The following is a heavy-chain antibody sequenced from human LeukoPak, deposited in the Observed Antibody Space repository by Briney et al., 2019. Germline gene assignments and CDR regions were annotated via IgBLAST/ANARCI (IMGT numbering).Heavy chain of an antibody. CDR1: GFTFSGSA. CDR2: IRSKANSYAT. CDR3: TRPIGSSGWSDTAVDI. Sequence: PGGSLRLSCAASGFTFSGSAMHWVRQASGKGLEWVGRIRSKANSYATAYAASVKGRFTISRDDSKNTAYLQMNSLKTEDTAVYYCTRPIGSSGWSDTAVDIWGQGTMVTVSS. J-gene: IGHJ3*02. D-gene: IGHD6-19*01. V-gene: IGHV3-73*01.